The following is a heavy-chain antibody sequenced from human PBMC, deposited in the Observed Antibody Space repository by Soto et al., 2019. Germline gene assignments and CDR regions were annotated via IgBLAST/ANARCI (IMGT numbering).Heavy chain of an antibody. Sequence: QVQLVQSGAEVKKPGASVKVSCKASGYTFTSYGISWVRQAPGQGLEWMRWISAYNGNTNYAQKLQGRVTMTTGTATTAAYMGLRSRRSDDTAVYYCARDTGFRSDYSGQGTLVIVAS. CDR2: ISAYNGNT. V-gene: IGHV1-18*01. D-gene: IGHD2-8*02. J-gene: IGHJ4*02. CDR1: GYTFTSYG. CDR3: ARDTGFRSDY.